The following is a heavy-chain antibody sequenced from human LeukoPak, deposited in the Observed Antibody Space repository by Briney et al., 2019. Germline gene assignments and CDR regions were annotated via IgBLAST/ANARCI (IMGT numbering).Heavy chain of an antibody. D-gene: IGHD5-18*01. CDR3: ARTWIQLWLRGSDYYYYMDV. CDR2: INPNSGGT. Sequence: ASVKVSCKASGYTFTGYYMHWVRQAPGQGLEWMGWINPNSGGTNYAQKFQGRVTMTRDTSISTAYMELSRLRSDDTAVYYCARTWIQLWLRGSDYYYYMDVWGKGTTVTVSS. J-gene: IGHJ6*03. V-gene: IGHV1-2*02. CDR1: GYTFTGYY.